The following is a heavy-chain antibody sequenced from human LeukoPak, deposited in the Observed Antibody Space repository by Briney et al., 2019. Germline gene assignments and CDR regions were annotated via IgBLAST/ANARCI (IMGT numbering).Heavy chain of an antibody. V-gene: IGHV3-23*01. CDR2: TSGSGGST. Sequence: GGSLRLSCAASGLTFSSHAMRWVRQAPGKGLEWVSATSGSGGSTYYADSVKGRFTISRDNSKNTLYLQMNSLRAEDTAVYYCANSPYYYYYYYMDVWGKGTTVTVSS. CDR3: ANSPYYYYYYYMDV. J-gene: IGHJ6*03. CDR1: GLTFSSHA.